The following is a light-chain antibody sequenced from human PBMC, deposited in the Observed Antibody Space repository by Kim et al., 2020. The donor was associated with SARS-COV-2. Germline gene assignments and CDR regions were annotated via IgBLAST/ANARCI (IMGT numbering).Light chain of an antibody. CDR1: SSDVGGYNY. J-gene: IGLJ3*02. V-gene: IGLV2-14*04. CDR2: DVS. CDR3: SSYTSSSRV. Sequence: PGPSITISCTGTSSDVGGYNYVSWYQQHPGKAPKLMIYDVSKRPSGVSHHFSGSKSGNTASLTISGLQAEDEADYYCSSYTSSSRVFGGGTQLTVL.